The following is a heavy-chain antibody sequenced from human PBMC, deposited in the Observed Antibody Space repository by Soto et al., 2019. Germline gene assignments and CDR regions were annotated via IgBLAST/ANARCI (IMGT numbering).Heavy chain of an antibody. J-gene: IGHJ3*01. V-gene: IGHV1-18*01. CDR1: GYTFSTYG. CDR2: INPIKGDT. Sequence: GASVKVSCKASGYTFSTYGITWVRQAPGQGLDWMGWINPIKGDTNSAAIFQGRVTMTTDTSTRTAYMELRSLKSDDTAVYYCARVKVPAAILGAFDLWGQGTLVTVSS. D-gene: IGHD2-2*02. CDR3: ARVKVPAAILGAFDL.